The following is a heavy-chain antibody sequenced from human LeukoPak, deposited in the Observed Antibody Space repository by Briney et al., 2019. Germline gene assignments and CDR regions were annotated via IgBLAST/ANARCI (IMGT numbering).Heavy chain of an antibody. CDR1: GFSVSSNY. V-gene: IGHV3-53*04. CDR3: ARDHEAGVGWLDP. CDR2: LYSGGDT. J-gene: IGHJ5*02. D-gene: IGHD1-26*01. Sequence: GGSLRLSCAASGFSVSSNYMTCVRQAPGKGLEWVSVLYSGGDTYYADSVKGRFTISRHDSKNTLYLQMNRLRVDDTAVYYCARDHEAGVGWLDPWGQGTLVTVSS.